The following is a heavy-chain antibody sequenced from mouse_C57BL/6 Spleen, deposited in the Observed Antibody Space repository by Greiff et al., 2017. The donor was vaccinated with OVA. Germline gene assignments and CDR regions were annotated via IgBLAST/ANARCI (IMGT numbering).Heavy chain of an antibody. CDR2: FHPYNDDT. CDR3: ARRRVTTVVREFSYWYFDV. CDR1: GYTFTTYP. J-gene: IGHJ1*03. Sequence: QVQLKESGAELVKPGASVKMSCKASGYTFTTYPIEWMKQNHGKSLEWIGNFHPYNDDTKYNEKFKGKATLTVEKSSSTVYLELSRLTSHDSAVYYCARRRVTTVVREFSYWYFDVWGTGTTVTVSS. V-gene: IGHV1-47*01. D-gene: IGHD1-1*01.